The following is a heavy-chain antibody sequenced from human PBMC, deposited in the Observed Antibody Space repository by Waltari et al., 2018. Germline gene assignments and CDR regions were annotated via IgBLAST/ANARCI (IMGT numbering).Heavy chain of an antibody. D-gene: IGHD3-10*01. CDR3: AKLRALNYYGSGPAP. V-gene: IGHV3-23*01. J-gene: IGHJ6*02. Sequence: EVQLLESGGGLVQPGGSLRLSCAASGFTFSSYAMSWVRQAPGKGLEWVSALSGSGGSTYSADSVKGRFTISRDNSKNTLYLQMNSLRAEDTAVYYCAKLRALNYYGSGPAPWGQGTTVTVSS. CDR1: GFTFSSYA. CDR2: LSGSGGST.